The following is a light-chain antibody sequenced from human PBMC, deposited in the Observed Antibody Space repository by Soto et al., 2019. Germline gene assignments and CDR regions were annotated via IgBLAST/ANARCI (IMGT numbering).Light chain of an antibody. Sequence: EIVMTQSPATLSVYPGERATLSCRASQSVSSNLAWYQQKPGQAPGLLIYGASTRATGIPARFSGSGSGTEFTLTISSLQSEDFAVYYCQQYNNWPPWTFGQGTKVDI. CDR1: QSVSSN. CDR3: QQYNNWPPWT. V-gene: IGKV3-15*01. CDR2: GAS. J-gene: IGKJ1*01.